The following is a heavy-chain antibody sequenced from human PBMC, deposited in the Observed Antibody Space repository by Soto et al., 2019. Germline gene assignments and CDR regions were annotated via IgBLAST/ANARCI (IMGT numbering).Heavy chain of an antibody. J-gene: IGHJ5*02. Sequence: GESLKISCEASGYNFIGYWIVWVRQMPGKGLEWMGIVYPSDSRTNYSPTFQGQVTMSADTSTSTAYLQWTSLKASDSAMYYCARGNVANWFGTWGQGTLVTVSS. CDR1: GYNFIGYW. CDR3: ARGNVANWFGT. CDR2: VYPSDSRT. V-gene: IGHV5-51*01.